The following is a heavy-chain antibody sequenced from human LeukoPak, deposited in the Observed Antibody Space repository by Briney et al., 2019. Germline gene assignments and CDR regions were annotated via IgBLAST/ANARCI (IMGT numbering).Heavy chain of an antibody. D-gene: IGHD4-23*01. CDR3: AREVADYGGYYYYHYMDV. V-gene: IGHV4-4*07. CDR1: GGSISSYY. J-gene: IGHJ6*03. CDR2: IYTSGSN. Sequence: PSETLSLTCTVSGGSISSYYWSWIRQPAGKGLEWIGRIYTSGSNNYNPSLKSRVTMSVDTSKNQFSLKVSPVTAADTAMYYCAREVADYGGYYYYHYMDVWGKGTTVTISS.